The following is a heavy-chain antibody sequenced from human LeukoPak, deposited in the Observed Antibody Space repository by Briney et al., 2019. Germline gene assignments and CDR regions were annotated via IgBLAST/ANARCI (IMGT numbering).Heavy chain of an antibody. D-gene: IGHD1-26*01. CDR3: ARDGT. V-gene: IGHV3-21*05. CDR1: GFTFSDDT. Sequence: GGSLRLAFATSGFTFSDDTIDWVPRAPGKGMAWVSFISARGNSISYEDSVRGRFTIYRDNAKNSLYLKMNSLRAEDTAVYYCARDGTWGPGTLVTVSS. CDR2: ISARGNSI. J-gene: IGHJ5*02.